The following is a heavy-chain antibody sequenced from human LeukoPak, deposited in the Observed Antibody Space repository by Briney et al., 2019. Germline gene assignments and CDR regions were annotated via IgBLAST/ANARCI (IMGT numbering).Heavy chain of an antibody. CDR3: ARGDLAAAAGTTDY. D-gene: IGHD6-13*01. Sequence: SETLSLTCTVSGGSISSSSYYWGWIRQPPGKGLEWIGRIYTSGSTNYNPSLKSRVTMSVDTSKNQFSLKLSSVTAADTAVYYWARGDLAAAAGTTDYWGQGALVTVSS. J-gene: IGHJ4*02. CDR1: GGSISSSSYY. V-gene: IGHV4-39*07. CDR2: IYTSGST.